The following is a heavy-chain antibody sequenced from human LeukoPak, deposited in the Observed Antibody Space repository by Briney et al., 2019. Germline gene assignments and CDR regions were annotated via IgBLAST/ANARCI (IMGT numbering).Heavy chain of an antibody. Sequence: GGSLRLSCAASGFAFSTYGMNWVRQAPGKGLEWVSYISGSGTTIYYADSVKGRFTISRDNSKNTLYLQMNSLRAEDTAVYYCARCRYCSGGSRGVPDYWGQGTLVTVSS. D-gene: IGHD2-15*01. V-gene: IGHV3-48*01. CDR3: ARCRYCSGGSRGVPDY. J-gene: IGHJ4*02. CDR2: ISGSGTTI. CDR1: GFAFSTYG.